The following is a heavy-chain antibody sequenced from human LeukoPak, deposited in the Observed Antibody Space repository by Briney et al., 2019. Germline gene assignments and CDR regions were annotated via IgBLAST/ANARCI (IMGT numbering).Heavy chain of an antibody. V-gene: IGHV4-59*02. D-gene: IGHD5-18*01. CDR1: GGSVSNYY. J-gene: IGHJ5*02. CDR3: ARTGARGYSS. CDR2: IYYTET. Sequence: SETLSLTCTVSGGSVSNYYWSWIRQSPGKGLEWIGYIYYTETSYNPSLKSRVTISVDTSKNQFPLKLSSVTAADTAVYYCARTGARGYSSWGQGTLVTVSS.